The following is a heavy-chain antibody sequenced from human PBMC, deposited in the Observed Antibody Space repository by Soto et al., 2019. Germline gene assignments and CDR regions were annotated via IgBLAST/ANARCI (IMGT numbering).Heavy chain of an antibody. CDR3: ARGQSSGSYYTEVGFDI. CDR2: INHGGGT. V-gene: IGHV4-34*01. D-gene: IGHD1-26*01. J-gene: IGHJ3*02. CDR1: GGSLSGHY. Sequence: ADTLSLTRAVYGGSLSGHYWNWISQPPGKGLEWIGEINHGGGTDYNPSLKSRVTISLETSKKQFSLKLNSVTAADTAVYYCARGQSSGSYYTEVGFDIWGQGTMVTVSS.